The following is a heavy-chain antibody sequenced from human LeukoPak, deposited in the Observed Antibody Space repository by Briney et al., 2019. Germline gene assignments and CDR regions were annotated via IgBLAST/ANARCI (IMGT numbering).Heavy chain of an antibody. Sequence: PGGSLRLSCAASGFTVSSNYMSWVRQAPGKGLEWVSVIYSGGSTYYADSVKGRFTISRDNSKNTLYLQMNSLRAEDTAVYFCAKDHTPFGSGSYSTRYYGMDVWGQGTTVIVSS. J-gene: IGHJ6*02. CDR2: IYSGGST. CDR1: GFTVSSNY. V-gene: IGHV3-66*01. D-gene: IGHD3-10*01. CDR3: AKDHTPFGSGSYSTRYYGMDV.